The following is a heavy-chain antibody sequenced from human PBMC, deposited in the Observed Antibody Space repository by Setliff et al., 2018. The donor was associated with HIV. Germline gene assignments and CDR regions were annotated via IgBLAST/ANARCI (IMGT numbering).Heavy chain of an antibody. V-gene: IGHV1-69*10. CDR1: GGTFNSYA. CDR3: ASSAFCGGDCFYWFDP. D-gene: IGHD2-21*02. CDR2: IIPMLDIA. J-gene: IGHJ5*02. Sequence: SVKVSCKDSGGTFNSYAISWMRQAPGQGLEWMGGIIPMLDIANYAQKFQGRITITADKSTSTAYMELDSLRSIDTAVYYCASSAFCGGDCFYWFDPWGQGTRVTVSS.